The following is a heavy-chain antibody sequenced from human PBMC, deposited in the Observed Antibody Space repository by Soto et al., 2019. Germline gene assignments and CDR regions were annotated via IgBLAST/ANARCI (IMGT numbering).Heavy chain of an antibody. CDR3: AKVAPFILGSPV. Sequence: VGSLRLSCAASGFTFSSYTMHWVRQAPGKGLEWVSSIISGSSLLYYADSVRGRFTISRDNAKNSLYLEMNHLTADDTGVYYCAKVAPFILGSPVWGQGTLVTVSS. J-gene: IGHJ4*02. D-gene: IGHD3-9*01. CDR1: GFTFSSYT. V-gene: IGHV3-21*01. CDR2: IISGSSLL.